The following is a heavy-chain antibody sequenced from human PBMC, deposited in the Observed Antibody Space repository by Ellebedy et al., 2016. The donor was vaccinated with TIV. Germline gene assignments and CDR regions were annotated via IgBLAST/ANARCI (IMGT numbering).Heavy chain of an antibody. V-gene: IGHV1-8*01. Sequence: AASVKVSCKASGYTFTSYDINWVRQATGQGLEWMGWMNPNSGNTGYAQKFQGRVTMTRNTSISTAYMELSSLRSDDTAVYYCARGSGWLENYFDYWGQGTLVTVSS. CDR1: GYTFTSYD. J-gene: IGHJ4*02. CDR2: MNPNSGNT. CDR3: ARGSGWLENYFDY. D-gene: IGHD6-19*01.